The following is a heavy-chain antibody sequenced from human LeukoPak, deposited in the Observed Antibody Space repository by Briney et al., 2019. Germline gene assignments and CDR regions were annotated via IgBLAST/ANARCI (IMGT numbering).Heavy chain of an antibody. CDR2: MSYDGSNE. Sequence: PGGSLRLSCAASGFTFSNYGMHWVRQAPGKGLEWVAVMSYDGSNEDYADSVKGRFTIFRDNSKDTLYLQMNSVRAEDTAVYYCAKPMGSCSGGNCYSFDYWGQGTLVTVSS. CDR3: AKPMGSCSGGNCYSFDY. J-gene: IGHJ4*02. CDR1: GFTFSNYG. D-gene: IGHD2-15*01. V-gene: IGHV3-30*18.